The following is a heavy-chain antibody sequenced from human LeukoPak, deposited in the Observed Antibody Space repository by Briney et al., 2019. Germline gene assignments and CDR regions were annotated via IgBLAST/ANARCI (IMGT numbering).Heavy chain of an antibody. Sequence: GESLKISCKGSGYSFTSYWIGWVRQMPGKGLEWMGIIYPGDSDTRYSPSFQGQVTISADKSISTAYLQWSSLKASDTAMYYYARLPPGGVHGNYYGMDVWGQGTTVTVSS. CDR3: ARLPPGGVHGNYYGMDV. CDR2: IYPGDSDT. D-gene: IGHD2-15*01. J-gene: IGHJ6*02. V-gene: IGHV5-51*01. CDR1: GYSFTSYW.